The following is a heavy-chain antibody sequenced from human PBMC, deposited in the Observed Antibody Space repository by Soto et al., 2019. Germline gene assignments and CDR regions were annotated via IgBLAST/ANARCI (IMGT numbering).Heavy chain of an antibody. Sequence: EVQLVESGGGLVQPGGSLRLSCAASGFTFSSYWMHWVRQAPGKGLVWVSRIDSDGISTSYADSVKGRFTIFRDNAKTTLYLQMNSLRAEDTAVYYCARSGGDDGFDIWVQGTMVTVSA. D-gene: IGHD3-16*01. CDR2: IDSDGIST. CDR1: GFTFSSYW. J-gene: IGHJ3*02. CDR3: ARSGGDDGFDI. V-gene: IGHV3-74*01.